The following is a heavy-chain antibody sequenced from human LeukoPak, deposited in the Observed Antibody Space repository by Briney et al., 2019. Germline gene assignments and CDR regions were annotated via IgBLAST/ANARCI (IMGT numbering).Heavy chain of an antibody. V-gene: IGHV4-59*01. Sequence: SETLSLTCTVSGVPITTFYWSWIRHPPPQGLEWIGSVSYAGSTNYNPSLKSRVTLSIDTSNNQFSLRLSSVTTADTGLYFCARDRTRDGYNYGGSSYYYGLDVWGRGTTVSVSS. J-gene: IGHJ6*02. CDR3: ARDRTRDGYNYGGSSYYYGLDV. D-gene: IGHD5-24*01. CDR1: GVPITTFY. CDR2: VSYAGST.